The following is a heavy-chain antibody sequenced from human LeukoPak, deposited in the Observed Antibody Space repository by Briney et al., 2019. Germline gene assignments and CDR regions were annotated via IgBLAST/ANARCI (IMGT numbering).Heavy chain of an antibody. D-gene: IGHD3-22*01. CDR1: GFTFDDYA. CDR3: ARDPYDSSGYPLDY. Sequence: GGSLRLSCAASGFTFDDYAMSWVRQTPGKGLEWVSGTNWDGGRTGYADSVKGRFTISRDNAKNSLYLQMNSLRAEDTAVYYCARDPYDSSGYPLDYWGQGTLVTVSS. V-gene: IGHV3-20*04. J-gene: IGHJ4*02. CDR2: TNWDGGRT.